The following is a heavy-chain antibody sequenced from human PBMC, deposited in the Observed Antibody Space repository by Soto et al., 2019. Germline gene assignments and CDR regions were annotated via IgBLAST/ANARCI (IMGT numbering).Heavy chain of an antibody. V-gene: IGHV3-15*01. Sequence: GGSLRLSCAASGFTFSNAWMSWVRQAPGKGLEWVGRIKSKTDGGTTDYAAPVKGRFTISRDDSKNTLYLQMNSLKTEDTAVYYCTLVLWFGELPFDYWGQGTLVTVSS. CDR1: GFTFSNAW. D-gene: IGHD3-10*01. CDR3: TLVLWFGELPFDY. CDR2: IKSKTDGGTT. J-gene: IGHJ4*02.